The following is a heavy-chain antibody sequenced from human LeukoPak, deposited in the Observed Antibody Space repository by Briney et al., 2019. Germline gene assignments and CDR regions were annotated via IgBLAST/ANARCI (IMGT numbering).Heavy chain of an antibody. D-gene: IGHD6-13*01. CDR2: INPNSGGT. CDR3: AILIAAAGRYYGMDV. Sequence: ASVKVSCKASGYTFTSYYMHWVRQAPGQGLEWMGWINPNSGGTNYAQKFQGRVTMTRDTSISTAYMELSRLRSEDTAVYYCAILIAAAGRYYGMDVWGQGTTVTVSS. CDR1: GYTFTSYY. V-gene: IGHV1-2*02. J-gene: IGHJ6*02.